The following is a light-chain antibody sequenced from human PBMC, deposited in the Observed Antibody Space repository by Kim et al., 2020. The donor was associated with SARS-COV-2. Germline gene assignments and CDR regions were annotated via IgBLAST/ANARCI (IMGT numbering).Light chain of an antibody. Sequence: DIQMTQSPSSLSASVGDRVTITCRTSQSISTYLNWYQQKPGKAPKLLIYGASNLPSGVRSRFSGSGSGTDFTLTISTLQPEDFGTYYCQQGYSTFGQGTKLEI. V-gene: IGKV1-39*01. CDR3: QQGYST. CDR2: GAS. J-gene: IGKJ2*01. CDR1: QSISTY.